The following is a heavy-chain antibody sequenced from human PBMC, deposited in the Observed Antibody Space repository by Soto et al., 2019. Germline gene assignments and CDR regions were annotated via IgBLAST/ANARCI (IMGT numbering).Heavy chain of an antibody. J-gene: IGHJ4*02. D-gene: IGHD3-10*01. CDR1: GFTFSSYA. CDR2: ISGSGGST. CDR3: ANGRFGELPSLSPYYFDY. Sequence: GGSLRLSCAASGFTFSSYAMSWVRQAPGKGLEWVSAISGSGGSTYYADSVKGRFTISRDNSKNTLYLQMNSLRAEDTAVYYCANGRFGELPSLSPYYFDYWGQGTLVTVSS. V-gene: IGHV3-23*01.